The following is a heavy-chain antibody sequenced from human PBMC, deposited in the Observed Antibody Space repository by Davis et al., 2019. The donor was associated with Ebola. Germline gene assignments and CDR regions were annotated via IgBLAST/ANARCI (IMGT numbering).Heavy chain of an antibody. Sequence: GESLKISCAASGFTFSSYGMHWVRQAPGKGLEWVAVISYDGSNKYYADSVKGRFTISRDNSKNTLYLQMNSLRSEDTAVYYCAKVAPTCSSTICYMVYWGQGTLVTVSS. CDR1: GFTFSSYG. CDR2: ISYDGSNK. V-gene: IGHV3-30*18. D-gene: IGHD2-2*02. J-gene: IGHJ4*02. CDR3: AKVAPTCSSTICYMVY.